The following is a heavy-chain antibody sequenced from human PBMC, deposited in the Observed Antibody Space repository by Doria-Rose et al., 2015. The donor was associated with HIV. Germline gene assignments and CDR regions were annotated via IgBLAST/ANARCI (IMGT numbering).Heavy chain of an antibody. D-gene: IGHD6-13*01. CDR1: GVSLSSPGMG. Sequence: SGPVLVEPTETLTLTCTVSGVSLSSPGMGVSWIRQPPGKALEWLANIFSDYERSYNTSLKSRLTISRGTANSQLVLTRPDMDPVDTATYYCARIKSSRWYHKYYFDFWGQGTLVIVSA. V-gene: IGHV2-26*01. CDR3: ARIKSSRWYHKYYFDF. CDR2: IFSDYER. J-gene: IGHJ4*02.